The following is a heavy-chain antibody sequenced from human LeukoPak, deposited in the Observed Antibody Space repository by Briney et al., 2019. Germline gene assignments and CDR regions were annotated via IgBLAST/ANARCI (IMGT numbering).Heavy chain of an antibody. Sequence: PGGSLRLSCAASGFTFSSYAMSWVRQAPGKGLEWVSAISGSGGSTYYADSVKGRFTISRDNSKNTLYLRMNSLRAEDTAVYYCAKDDYGDYNRYYFDYWGQGTLVTVSP. D-gene: IGHD4-17*01. J-gene: IGHJ4*02. V-gene: IGHV3-23*01. CDR1: GFTFSSYA. CDR2: ISGSGGST. CDR3: AKDDYGDYNRYYFDY.